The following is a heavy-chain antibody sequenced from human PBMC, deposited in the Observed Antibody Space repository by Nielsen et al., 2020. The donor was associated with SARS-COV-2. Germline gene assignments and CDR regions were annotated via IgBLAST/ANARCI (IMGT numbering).Heavy chain of an antibody. CDR3: ARVLRLGRLTYYYYGMDV. J-gene: IGHJ6*02. Sequence: ASVQVSCKASGYTLTSYGISWVRQAPGQELEWMGWISAYNGNTNYAQKLQGRVTMTTDTSTSTAYMELRSLRSDDTAVYYCARVLRLGRLTYYYYGMDVWGQGTTVTVSS. V-gene: IGHV1-18*01. CDR1: GYTLTSYG. CDR2: ISAYNGNT. D-gene: IGHD3-16*01.